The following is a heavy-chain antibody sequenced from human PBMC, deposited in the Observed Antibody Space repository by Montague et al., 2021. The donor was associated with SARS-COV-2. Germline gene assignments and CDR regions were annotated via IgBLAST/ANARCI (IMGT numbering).Heavy chain of an antibody. Sequence: SETLSLTCTVSGGSTASHNWNWIRQSPGERPEWIGYVYYNGDTKYNPSLQSRVTISIDTSENQFSLRLKSVTAADTAVYFCARCWDFDPWGQGRLVTVSS. CDR2: VYYNGDT. J-gene: IGHJ3*01. D-gene: IGHD1-26*01. CDR1: GGSTASHN. CDR3: ARCWDFDP. V-gene: IGHV4-59*08.